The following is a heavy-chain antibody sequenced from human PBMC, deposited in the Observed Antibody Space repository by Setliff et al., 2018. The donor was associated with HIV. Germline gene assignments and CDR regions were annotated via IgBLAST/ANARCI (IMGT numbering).Heavy chain of an antibody. CDR2: IYYSRST. CDR1: GGSISSYY. Sequence: SETLSLTCTVSGGSISSYYWSWIRQPPGKGLEWIGNIYYSRSTYYNPSLKSRVTISVDTSKNQFSLKLSSVTAADTAVYYCARTGGQWLVEWFDPWGQGTLVTVSS. J-gene: IGHJ5*02. D-gene: IGHD6-19*01. V-gene: IGHV4-59*08. CDR3: ARTGGQWLVEWFDP.